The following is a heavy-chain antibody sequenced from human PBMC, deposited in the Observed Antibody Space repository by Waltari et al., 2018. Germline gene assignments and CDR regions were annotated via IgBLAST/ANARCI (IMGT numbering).Heavy chain of an antibody. CDR2: SYTVGTT. Sequence: EVEVVESAGGLMQPGGSLRLSCAAPGFSVRANFISWVRQAPGKGLEWVSISYTVGTTYFAESVKGRFTISRDNSRNTVYLQMNSLRVEDTAVYFCARVAGTALHRYYHYYMDLWGKGTTVTVSS. CDR3: ARVAGTALHRYYHYYMDL. J-gene: IGHJ6*03. V-gene: IGHV3-53*01. D-gene: IGHD2-15*01. CDR1: GFSVRANF.